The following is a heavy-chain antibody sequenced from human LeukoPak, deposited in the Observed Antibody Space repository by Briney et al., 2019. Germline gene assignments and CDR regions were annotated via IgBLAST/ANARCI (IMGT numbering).Heavy chain of an antibody. D-gene: IGHD5-18*01. Sequence: KSGGSLRLSCAASGFTLSSYSMNWVRQAPGKGLEWVSSISSSSSSIYYADSVKGRFTISRDNAKNSLYLQMNSLRAEDTAVYYCARASGDIVETATMGSYWGQGTLVTVSS. CDR3: ARASGDIVETATMGSY. V-gene: IGHV3-21*01. J-gene: IGHJ4*02. CDR1: GFTLSSYS. CDR2: ISSSSSSI.